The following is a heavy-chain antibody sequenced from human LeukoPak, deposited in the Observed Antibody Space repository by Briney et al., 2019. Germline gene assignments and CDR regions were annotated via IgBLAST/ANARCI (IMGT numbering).Heavy chain of an antibody. V-gene: IGHV1-46*01. CDR3: ARGSNYYDSSGYYSGSWFDP. D-gene: IGHD3-22*01. Sequence: ASVKVSCKASGYTFTSYYMHWVRQAPGQGLEWMGIINPSGGSTSYAQKFQGRVTMTRDTSTSTVYMELSSLRSEDTAVYYYARGSNYYDSSGYYSGSWFDPWGQGTLVTVSS. CDR2: INPSGGST. CDR1: GYTFTSYY. J-gene: IGHJ5*02.